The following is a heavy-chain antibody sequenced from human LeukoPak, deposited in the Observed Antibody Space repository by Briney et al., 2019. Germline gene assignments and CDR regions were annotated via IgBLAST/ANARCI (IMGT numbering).Heavy chain of an antibody. D-gene: IGHD3-10*01. CDR3: ARDRDVLLWFGDTYYFDY. V-gene: IGHV1-69-2*01. Sequence: ASVKVSCKVSGYTFTDYYMHWVQQAPGKGLEWMGLVDPEDGETIYAEKFQGRVTITAGTSTDTAYMELSSLRSDDTAVYYCARDRDVLLWFGDTYYFDYWGQGTLVTVSS. J-gene: IGHJ4*02. CDR2: VDPEDGET. CDR1: GYTFTDYY.